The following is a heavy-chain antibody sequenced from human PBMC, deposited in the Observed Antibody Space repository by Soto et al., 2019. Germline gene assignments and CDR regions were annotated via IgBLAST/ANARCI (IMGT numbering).Heavy chain of an antibody. CDR3: ARESHDILTGPPWVWYFDL. Sequence: QVQLQQWGAGPLRPLETLSLTCGVSGGSFSGYYWAWIRQSPGKGLEWIGESNDRGPINHNPSLKSRVSISVDASKNHYSLNLRSVTAADTAVYYCARESHDILTGPPWVWYFDLWGRGTLVTVSS. D-gene: IGHD3-9*01. J-gene: IGHJ2*01. V-gene: IGHV4-34*01. CDR1: GGSFSGYY. CDR2: SNDRGPI.